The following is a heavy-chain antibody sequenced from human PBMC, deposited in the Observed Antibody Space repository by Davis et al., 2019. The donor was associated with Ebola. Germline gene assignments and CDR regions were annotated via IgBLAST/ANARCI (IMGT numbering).Heavy chain of an antibody. CDR1: GGSISSYY. D-gene: IGHD3-3*01. CDR3: ARMYYDFWSGYVPFDS. CDR2: IYYSGST. J-gene: IGHJ5*01. V-gene: IGHV4-59*01. Sequence: SETLSLTCTVSGGSISSYYWSWIRQPPGKGLEWIGYIYYSGSTNYNPSLKSRVTISVDTSKNQFSLKLNSVTAADTAVYYCARMYYDFWSGYVPFDSWGQGTLVTVSS.